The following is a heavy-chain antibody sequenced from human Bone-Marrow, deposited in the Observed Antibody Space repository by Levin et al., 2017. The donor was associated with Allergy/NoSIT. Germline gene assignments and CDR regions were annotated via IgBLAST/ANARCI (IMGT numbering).Heavy chain of an antibody. CDR3: AAVNWGRDSGNC. J-gene: IGHJ4*02. D-gene: IGHD5-12*01. V-gene: IGHV3-23*01. CDR1: GFTSSTFH. CDR2: ISGGGTT. Sequence: PGGSLRLSCAASGFTSSTFHVSWVRQAPGKGLEWVSAISGGGTTFFADSVKGRFTVSRDNSKNMLWLQMNSLGVEDTAVYYCAAVNWGRDSGNCWGQGTLVTVSS.